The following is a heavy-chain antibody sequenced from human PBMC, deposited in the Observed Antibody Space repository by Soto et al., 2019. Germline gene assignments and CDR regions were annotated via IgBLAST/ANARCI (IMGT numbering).Heavy chain of an antibody. Sequence: DVQLLESGGGLIQRGGSLRLSCVGSGVTLKNYAMSCVRQAPGKGLEWVSGINSEGSIYYADSVKGRFSIYKDNYKNTLSLQMNRITPSATAVYYCATPRPRNYDFWTGSHSWGQGSL. J-gene: IGHJ4*03. D-gene: IGHD3-3*01. CDR1: GVTLKNYA. CDR3: ATPRPRNYDFWTGSHS. V-gene: IGHV3-23*01. CDR2: INSEGSI.